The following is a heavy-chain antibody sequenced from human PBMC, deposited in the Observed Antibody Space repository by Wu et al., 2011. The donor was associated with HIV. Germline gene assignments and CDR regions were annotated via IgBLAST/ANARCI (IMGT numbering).Heavy chain of an antibody. CDR3: ARESPYPA. CDR2: INPNSGGT. CDR1: GYTFTAYY. J-gene: IGHJ5*02. V-gene: IGHV1-2*02. Sequence: QVQLMQSGAEVRKPGASVKVSCKASGYTFTAYYIHWVRQAPGQGLEWMGWINPNSGGTNYSQKFQGRVTMTRDTSMSTAYMELSSLTSDDTALYFCARESPYPAWGQGTLV.